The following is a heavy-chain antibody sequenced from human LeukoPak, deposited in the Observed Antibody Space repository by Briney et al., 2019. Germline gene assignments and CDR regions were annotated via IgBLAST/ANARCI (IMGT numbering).Heavy chain of an antibody. CDR2: TSSSSIYT. Sequence: GGSLRLSCAASGFTFSRYSMNWVRQAPGKGLEWVASTSSSSIYTYYADSVKGRFTISRDNAKNSLYLQMNSLRAEDTAVYYCARDGLVGAPTYYYMDVWGKGTTVTVSS. CDR1: GFTFSRYS. V-gene: IGHV3-21*01. CDR3: ARDGLVGAPTYYYMDV. D-gene: IGHD1-26*01. J-gene: IGHJ6*03.